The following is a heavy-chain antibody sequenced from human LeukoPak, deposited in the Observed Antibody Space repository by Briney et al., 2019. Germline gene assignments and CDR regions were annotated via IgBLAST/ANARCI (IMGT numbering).Heavy chain of an antibody. J-gene: IGHJ3*02. CDR1: GYTFTGYY. V-gene: IGHV1-18*04. D-gene: IGHD2-15*01. Sequence: GASVKVSCKASGYTFTGYYMHWVRQAPGQGLEWVGWISAYNGNTNYAQKLQDRVTMTTDTSTSTAYMELRSLRSDDAAVYYCARHCTGGSCYGSDSFDIWGQGTMVTVSS. CDR2: ISAYNGNT. CDR3: ARHCTGGSCYGSDSFDI.